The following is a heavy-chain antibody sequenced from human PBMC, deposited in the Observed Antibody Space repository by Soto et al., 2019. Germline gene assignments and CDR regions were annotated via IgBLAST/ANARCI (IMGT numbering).Heavy chain of an antibody. CDR1: GGTFSSYA. D-gene: IGHD5-12*01. CDR3: ARGGYSSTWSNLLDRSGLDV. V-gene: IGHV1-69*06. Sequence: QVQLVQSGAEAKKPGSSVKVSCKTSGGTFSSYAISWVRQAPGQGLEWMGGIVPLFRTTNYAQKFQGRVTITADTSTYPVYMELRGLRSGETAVYYCARGGYSSTWSNLLDRSGLDVWGQGTTVTVSS. J-gene: IGHJ6*02. CDR2: IVPLFRTT.